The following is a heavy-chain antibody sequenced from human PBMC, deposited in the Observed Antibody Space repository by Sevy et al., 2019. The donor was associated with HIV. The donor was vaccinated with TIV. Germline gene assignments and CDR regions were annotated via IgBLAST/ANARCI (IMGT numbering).Heavy chain of an antibody. J-gene: IGHJ4*02. D-gene: IGHD1-26*01. CDR1: GFTFSNAW. Sequence: GGSLRLSCVASGFTFSNAWISWVRQTPGKGLEWVGRIKSKTDGGTRDFAAPVKGRFAIARDDSKNTLSLQMDSLKTEDTAVYYCTAGVGTSDFDYWGQGILVTVSS. CDR2: IKSKTDGGTR. V-gene: IGHV3-15*01. CDR3: TAGVGTSDFDY.